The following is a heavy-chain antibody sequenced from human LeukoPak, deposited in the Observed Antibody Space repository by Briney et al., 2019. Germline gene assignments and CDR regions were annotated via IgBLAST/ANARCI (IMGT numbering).Heavy chain of an antibody. J-gene: IGHJ4*02. Sequence: ASVKVSCKASGYTFTSHGITWVRQAPGQGLEWMGWISGNNDNRNYAQKLQGRVTMTTDTSTSTAYMELRSLRSDDTAVYYCARGLRGSPAFDYWGQGTLVTVSS. CDR1: GYTFTSHG. CDR3: ARGLRGSPAFDY. D-gene: IGHD2-2*01. V-gene: IGHV1-18*04. CDR2: ISGNNDNR.